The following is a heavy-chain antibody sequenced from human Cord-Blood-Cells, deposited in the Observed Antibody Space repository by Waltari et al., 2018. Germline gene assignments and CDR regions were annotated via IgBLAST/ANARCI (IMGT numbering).Heavy chain of an antibody. D-gene: IGHD7-27*01. V-gene: IGHV4-39*01. J-gene: IGHJ4*02. CDR2: IYYSAST. CDR1: GGSISSSSYY. Sequence: QLQLQESGPGLVKPSETLSLPCTVSGGSISSSSYYWGWIRQPPGTGLEWFGSIYYSASTYYTPSLKSPVTISVDTSKNQFSLKLSSVTAADTAVYYCARHSTNWGFDYWGQGTLVTVSS. CDR3: ARHSTNWGFDY.